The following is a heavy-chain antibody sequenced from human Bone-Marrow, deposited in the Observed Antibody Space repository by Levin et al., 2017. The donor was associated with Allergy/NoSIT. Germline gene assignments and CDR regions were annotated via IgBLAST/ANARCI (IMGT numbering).Heavy chain of an antibody. Sequence: PETLSLTCAVYSGSFSGYYWSWIRQPPGKGLEWIGEINHSGSTNYNPSLKSRVTISVDTSKNQFSLKLSSVTAADTAVYYCAREGEAARSWFDPWGQGTLVTVSS. D-gene: IGHD6-6*01. CDR2: INHSGST. J-gene: IGHJ5*02. V-gene: IGHV4-34*01. CDR3: AREGEAARSWFDP. CDR1: SGSFSGYY.